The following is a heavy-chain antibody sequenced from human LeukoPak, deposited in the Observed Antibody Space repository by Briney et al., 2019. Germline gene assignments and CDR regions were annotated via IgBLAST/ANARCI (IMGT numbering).Heavy chain of an antibody. CDR3: AREASDAFDI. Sequence: HPGGSLRLSCAASGFTFSSYWMSWVRQAPGKGLEWVALIWYDGSNKNYADSVKGRFTISRDNSKNTLFLQMNSLRAEDTAVYYCAREASDAFDIWGQGTMVTVSS. CDR2: IWYDGSNK. CDR1: GFTFSSYW. J-gene: IGHJ3*02. V-gene: IGHV3-33*08.